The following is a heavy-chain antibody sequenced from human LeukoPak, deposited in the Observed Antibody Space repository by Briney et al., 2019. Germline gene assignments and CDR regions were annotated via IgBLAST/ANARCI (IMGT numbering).Heavy chain of an antibody. J-gene: IGHJ4*02. V-gene: IGHV1-46*01. Sequence: ASVKVSCKASGYTFTSYYMHWVRQAPGQGLEWMGTINPSGGDTTYAQKFQGRVTMTRDMSTSTVYMELNSLRSEDTAVYYCARDSEMTMIVVATPYYFDYWGQGTLVTVSS. CDR1: GYTFTSYY. D-gene: IGHD3-22*01. CDR2: INPSGGDT. CDR3: ARDSEMTMIVVATPYYFDY.